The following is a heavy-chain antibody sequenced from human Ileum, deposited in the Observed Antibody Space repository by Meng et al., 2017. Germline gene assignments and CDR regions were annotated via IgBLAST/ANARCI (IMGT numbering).Heavy chain of an antibody. CDR2: LGAHPGDT. V-gene: IGHV1-18*01. Sequence: QVQLVQSGAEVKKPGASVKVSCKASDYTSTGYSVSWVRQAPGQVLEWMAWLGAHPGDTSHAPKFLGRVTVTADTATATAYMELRSLRSDDTAVYYCARGTPGRSYCDYWGLGTLVTVSS. D-gene: IGHD3-10*01. CDR1: DYTSTGYS. CDR3: ARGTPGRSYCDY. J-gene: IGHJ4*02.